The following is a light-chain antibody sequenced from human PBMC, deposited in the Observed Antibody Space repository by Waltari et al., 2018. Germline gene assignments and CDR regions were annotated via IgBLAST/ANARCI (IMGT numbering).Light chain of an antibody. CDR1: QSVSSSSKNH. Sequence: DIVMTQSPDSLAVSLGERATINCKSSQSVSSSSKNHLAWYQQKPGQSPKLLIYWASTRESGVPDRFSGSGSGTDFTLTISSLQAEDVAVYYCQQYYNTPLTFGGGTKVEIK. CDR3: QQYYNTPLT. V-gene: IGKV4-1*01. J-gene: IGKJ4*01. CDR2: WAS.